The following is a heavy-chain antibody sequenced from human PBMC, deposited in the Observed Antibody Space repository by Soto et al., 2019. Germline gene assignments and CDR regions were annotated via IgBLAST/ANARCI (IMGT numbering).Heavy chain of an antibody. CDR2: ITSSGGST. D-gene: IGHD3-10*01. Sequence: EVQLLESGGGLVQPGGSLRLSCVVSGFSFPNYAMSWVRQAPGKGLEWVSSITSSGGSTYFADSVKGRFSISRDNSKNTLYLQLNSLRAEDTAVYYCTNGPVSSGDAWGQGTLVTVSS. CDR3: TNGPVSSGDA. CDR1: GFSFPNYA. V-gene: IGHV3-23*01. J-gene: IGHJ4*02.